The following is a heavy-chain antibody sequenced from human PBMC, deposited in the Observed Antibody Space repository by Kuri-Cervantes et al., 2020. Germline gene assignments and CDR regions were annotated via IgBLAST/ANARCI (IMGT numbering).Heavy chain of an antibody. D-gene: IGHD6-13*01. J-gene: IGHJ3*02. V-gene: IGHV3-15*01. Sequence: GESLKISCVASGFIFSNTWMSWVRQAPGKGLEWVGRIKSRTDGGTIDYTAPVKGRFTISRDDSTNTLYLQMNSLKTEDTAVYYCTTVLAAAGDFDIWGQGTMVTVSS. CDR1: GFIFSNTW. CDR2: IKSRTDGGTI. CDR3: TTVLAAAGDFDI.